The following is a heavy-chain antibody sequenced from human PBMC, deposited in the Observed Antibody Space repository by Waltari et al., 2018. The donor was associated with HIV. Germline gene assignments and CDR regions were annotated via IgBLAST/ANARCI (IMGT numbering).Heavy chain of an antibody. Sequence: QVQLVQSGAEVKKPGASVKVSCKASGYTFTSFGISWVRQAPGHGLEWMGWVSAYNGNTNYAQKLQGRVTMTTDTSTSTAYMELRSLRSDDTAVYYCARINCTSVSCYASLDYWGQGTLVTVSS. CDR2: VSAYNGNT. D-gene: IGHD2-2*01. CDR1: GYTFTSFG. J-gene: IGHJ4*02. CDR3: ARINCTSVSCYASLDY. V-gene: IGHV1-18*01.